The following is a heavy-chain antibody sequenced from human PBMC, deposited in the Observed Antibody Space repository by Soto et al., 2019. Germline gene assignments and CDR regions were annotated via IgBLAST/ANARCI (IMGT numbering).Heavy chain of an antibody. CDR3: AKDRRYCSGGSCYVPPAPYFDY. J-gene: IGHJ4*02. CDR2: ISGSGGST. CDR1: VFPFSSYA. Sequence: GGSLRLSCAASVFPFSSYAMSWVRQAPGTGLAWVSAISGSGGSTYYADSVKGRFTISRDNSKNTLYLQMNSLRAEDTAVYHCAKDRRYCSGGSCYVPPAPYFDYWGQGTLVTV. V-gene: IGHV3-23*01. D-gene: IGHD2-15*01.